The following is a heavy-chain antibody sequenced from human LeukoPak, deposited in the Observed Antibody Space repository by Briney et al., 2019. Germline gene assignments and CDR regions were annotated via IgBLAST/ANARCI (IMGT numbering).Heavy chain of an antibody. CDR3: ARSRAVTNYFDY. D-gene: IGHD4-17*01. J-gene: IGHJ4*02. CDR2: IYYSGST. Sequence: SETLSLTCTVSGGSISSSSYYWGWVREPPGKWLEWIGSIYYSGSTYYNPSLKSRVTISVDTSKNQFSLKLSSVTAADTAVYYCARSRAVTNYFDYWGQGTLVTVSS. V-gene: IGHV4-39*01. CDR1: GGSISSSSYY.